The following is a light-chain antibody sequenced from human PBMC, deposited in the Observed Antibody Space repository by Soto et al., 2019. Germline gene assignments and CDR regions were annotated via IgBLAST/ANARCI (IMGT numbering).Light chain of an antibody. CDR3: QQFRNWPWT. Sequence: ERVLTQSPGTLSVSPVDRVTLSCRASQSISINLAWYQHKPGQAPRLFIHAGSTRATGIPARISGSGSGTEFTLTISSLQSEDFAVYYCQQFRNWPWTFGQGTKVDIK. CDR2: AGS. J-gene: IGKJ1*01. V-gene: IGKV3D-15*01. CDR1: QSISIN.